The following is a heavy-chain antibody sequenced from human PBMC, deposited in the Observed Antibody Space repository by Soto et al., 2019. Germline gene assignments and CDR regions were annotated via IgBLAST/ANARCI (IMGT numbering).Heavy chain of an antibody. Sequence: GGSLRLSCAASGFTFSSSEMYWVRQAPGKGLEWVSYIHPGGQIIFYADSVKGRFTISRDNAKNSVYLQMNDLRAEDTAVYYCARRGSSWGQGTMVTVSS. D-gene: IGHD2-2*01. J-gene: IGHJ3*01. CDR3: ARRGSS. V-gene: IGHV3-48*03. CDR1: GFTFSSSE. CDR2: IHPGGQII.